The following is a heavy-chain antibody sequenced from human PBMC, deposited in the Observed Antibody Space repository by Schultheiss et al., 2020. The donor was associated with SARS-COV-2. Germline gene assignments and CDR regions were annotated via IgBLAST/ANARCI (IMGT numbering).Heavy chain of an antibody. V-gene: IGHV3-74*01. J-gene: IGHJ6*02. Sequence: GGSLRLSCAASGFTFSSYWMHWVRQAPGKGLVWVSRINSDGSSTSYAYSVKGRFTISRDNSKNTLYLQMNSLRAEDTAVYYCAKLGYGMDVWGQGTTVTVSS. CDR2: INSDGSST. CDR3: AKLGYGMDV. D-gene: IGHD7-27*01. CDR1: GFTFSSYW.